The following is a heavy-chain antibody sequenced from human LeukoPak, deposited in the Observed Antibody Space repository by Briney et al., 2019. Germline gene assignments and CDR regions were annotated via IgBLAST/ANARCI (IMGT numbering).Heavy chain of an antibody. V-gene: IGHV3-23*01. Sequence: QPGGSLRLSCAVSGFTYSIYAMSWVRQAPGKGLEGVSTISGSGDTYYVDSVKGRFTISRDNSKNTLYLQMNSLRAEDTAVYYCAKDLDYYGSGSLDYWGQGTLVTVSS. CDR2: ISGSGDT. J-gene: IGHJ4*02. CDR1: GFTYSIYA. CDR3: AKDLDYYGSGSLDY. D-gene: IGHD3-10*01.